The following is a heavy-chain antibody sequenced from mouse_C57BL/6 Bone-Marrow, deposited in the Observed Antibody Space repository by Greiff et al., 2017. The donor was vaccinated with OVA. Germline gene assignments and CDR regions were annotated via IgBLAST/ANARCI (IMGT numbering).Heavy chain of an antibody. Sequence: VQLQQSGPELVKPGASVKISCKASGYAFSSSWMNWVKQRPGKGLEWIGRIYPGDGDTNYNGKFKGKATLTADKSSSTAYMQLSSLTSEDSAVYFCARGGGPDVWGTGTTVTVSS. CDR3: ARGGGPDV. J-gene: IGHJ1*03. CDR2: IYPGDGDT. CDR1: GYAFSSSW. V-gene: IGHV1-82*01.